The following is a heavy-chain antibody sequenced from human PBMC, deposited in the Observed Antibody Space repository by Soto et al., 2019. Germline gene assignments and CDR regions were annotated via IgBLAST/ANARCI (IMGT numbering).Heavy chain of an antibody. V-gene: IGHV3-23*01. D-gene: IGHD2-21*02. J-gene: IGHJ4*02. Sequence: EVQLLESGGGLVQPGGSLRLFCAASGFSFRDYFMSWVRQAPGKGLEWVSAISPSAGSTYYADSVKGRFTISRDNSKNTLYLQMNSLRAEDTAVYYCAKEEVVVTSIPAPYYFDYWGQGVLVAVSS. CDR1: GFSFRDYF. CDR2: ISPSAGST. CDR3: AKEEVVVTSIPAPYYFDY.